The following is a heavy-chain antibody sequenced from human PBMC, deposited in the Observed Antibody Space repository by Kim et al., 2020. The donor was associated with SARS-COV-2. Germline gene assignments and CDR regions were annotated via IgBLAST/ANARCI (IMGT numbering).Heavy chain of an antibody. CDR2: IYYSGST. CDR3: ARLPIYDSSGGDY. V-gene: IGHV4-59*08. D-gene: IGHD3-22*01. CDR1: GGSISSYY. Sequence: SETLSLTCTVSGGSISSYYWSWLRQPPGKGLEWIGYIYYSGSTNYNPSLKSRVTISVDTSKNQFSLKLSSVTAADTAVYYCARLPIYDSSGGDYWGQGTLVTVSS. J-gene: IGHJ4*02.